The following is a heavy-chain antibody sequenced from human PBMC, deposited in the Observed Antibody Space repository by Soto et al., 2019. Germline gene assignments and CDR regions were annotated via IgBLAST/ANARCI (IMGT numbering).Heavy chain of an antibody. V-gene: IGHV4-59*02. J-gene: IGHJ4*02. CDR3: TRGVGWLVDY. D-gene: IGHD6-19*01. CDR2: IDNGGST. Sequence: QVQLQESGPGLVKPSETLSLTCTVSGDFVSSYYWSWFRQPPGKGLEWIGNIDNGGSTKYNPSLKSRVTISIGTSKNQFSLMLTSVTAADTAVYYCTRGVGWLVDYWGQGALVTVSS. CDR1: GDFVSSYY.